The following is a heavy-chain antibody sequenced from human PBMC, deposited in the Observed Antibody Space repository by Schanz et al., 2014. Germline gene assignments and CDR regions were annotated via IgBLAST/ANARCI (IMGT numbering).Heavy chain of an antibody. CDR3: ARDTAQSCIDSSCFEYFQH. V-gene: IGHV3-30*03. Sequence: QVHLVESGGGVVQPGRSLRLSCAASGFTFSSYGMHWVRQAPGKGLEWVALISYDGSSKNHADSVKGRFTISRDKAKNSLYLQMNSLRAEDTALYYCARDTAQSCIDSSCFEYFQHWGQGALVTVSS. CDR1: GFTFSSYG. D-gene: IGHD2-2*01. CDR2: ISYDGSSK. J-gene: IGHJ1*01.